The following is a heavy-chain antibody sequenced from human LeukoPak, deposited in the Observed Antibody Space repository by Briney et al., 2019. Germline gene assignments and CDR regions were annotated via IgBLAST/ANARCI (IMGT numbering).Heavy chain of an antibody. CDR1: GFTLSNAW. V-gene: IGHV3-64D*06. Sequence: GGSLRLSCAASGFTLSNAWMTWVRQAPGKGLEYVSAISSNGGSTYYADSVKGRFTISRDNSKNTLYLQMSSLRAEDTAVYYCVRGITMVRGVMDYWGQGTLVTVSS. D-gene: IGHD3-10*01. CDR2: ISSNGGST. CDR3: VRGITMVRGVMDY. J-gene: IGHJ4*02.